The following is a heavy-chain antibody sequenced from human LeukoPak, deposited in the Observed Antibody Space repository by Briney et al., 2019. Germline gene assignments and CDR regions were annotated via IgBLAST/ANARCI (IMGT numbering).Heavy chain of an antibody. D-gene: IGHD3-22*01. CDR1: GFTFSSNA. V-gene: IGHV3-23*01. CDR3: ARDLDSSGYYLDDY. CDR2: ITVSGGST. J-gene: IGHJ4*02. Sequence: PGGSLRLSCADFGFTFSSNAMSWVRQAPGKGLEWVPAITVSGGSTYYADSVKGRFTISRDNSKNTLYLQMNSLRAEDTAVYYCARDLDSSGYYLDDYWGQGTLVTVSS.